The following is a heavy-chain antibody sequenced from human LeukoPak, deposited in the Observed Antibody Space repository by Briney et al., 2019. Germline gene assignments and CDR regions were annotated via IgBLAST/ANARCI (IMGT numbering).Heavy chain of an antibody. V-gene: IGHV4-59*01. CDR2: IYYSGST. CDR1: GGSISSYY. Sequence: SETLSLTCTVSGGSISSYYWSWIRQPPGKGLEWIGYIYYSGSTNYNPSLKSRVTISVDTSKNQFSLKLSSVTAADTAVYYCARVDSSGYPNWFDPWGQGTLVTVSS. D-gene: IGHD3-22*01. J-gene: IGHJ5*02. CDR3: ARVDSSGYPNWFDP.